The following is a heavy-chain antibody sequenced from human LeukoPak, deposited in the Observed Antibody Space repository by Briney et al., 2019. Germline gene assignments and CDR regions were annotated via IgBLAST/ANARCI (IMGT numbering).Heavy chain of an antibody. Sequence: PGGSLRLSCVASGFTFSSYSMNWVRQAPGKGLEWVSSISSSSSYIYYADSVKGRFTISRDNAKNSLYLQMNSLRAEDTAVYYCARDHRYYYDSSGYSPWGQGTLVTVSS. CDR1: GFTFSSYS. V-gene: IGHV3-21*01. CDR3: ARDHRYYYDSSGYSP. J-gene: IGHJ5*02. CDR2: ISSSSSYI. D-gene: IGHD3-22*01.